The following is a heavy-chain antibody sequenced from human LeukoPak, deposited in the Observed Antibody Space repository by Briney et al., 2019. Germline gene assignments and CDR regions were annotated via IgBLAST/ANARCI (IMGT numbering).Heavy chain of an antibody. D-gene: IGHD2-21*02. V-gene: IGHV1-69*06. CDR3: ASPFAYCGGDCWAPNAFDI. CDR1: GGTFSSYA. J-gene: IGHJ3*02. CDR2: IIPIFGTA. Sequence: GASVKVSCKASGGTFSSYAISWVRQAPGQGLEWMGGIIPIFGTANYAQKFQGRVTITADKSTSTAYMELSSLKSDDTAVYYCASPFAYCGGDCWAPNAFDIWGQGTMVTVSS.